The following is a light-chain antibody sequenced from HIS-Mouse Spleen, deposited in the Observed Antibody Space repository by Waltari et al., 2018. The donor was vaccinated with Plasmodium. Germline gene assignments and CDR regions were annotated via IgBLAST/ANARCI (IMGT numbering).Light chain of an antibody. J-gene: IGLJ2*01. Sequence: QSALPPPPPASGSPGQAVTTSCPGTSSDVGGYYSDPWYQQHPGKAPKLMIYEVSKRPSGVPDRFPGSKSGNTASLTVSGLQAEDEADYYCSSYAGSNNLVFGGGTKLTVL. CDR2: EVS. CDR1: SSDVGGYYS. CDR3: SSYAGSNNLV. V-gene: IGLV2-8*01.